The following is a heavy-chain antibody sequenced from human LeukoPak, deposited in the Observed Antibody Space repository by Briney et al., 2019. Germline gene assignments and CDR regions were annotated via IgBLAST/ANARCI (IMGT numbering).Heavy chain of an antibody. CDR3: ARYIIAVRSFDF. J-gene: IGHJ4*02. D-gene: IGHD6-19*01. CDR2: IYSGGNT. Sequence: GGSLRLSCAASGFTVSTNYMGWVRQAPGKGLEWVSAIYSGGNTYYADSVKGRFTISRDNSENTLYLQMNSLRVEGTAVYYCARYIIAVRSFDFWGQGTLVTVSS. V-gene: IGHV3-66*01. CDR1: GFTVSTNY.